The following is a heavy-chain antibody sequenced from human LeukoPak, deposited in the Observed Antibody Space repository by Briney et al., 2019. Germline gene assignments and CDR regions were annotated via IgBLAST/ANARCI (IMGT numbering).Heavy chain of an antibody. CDR1: GFTFDSRA. CDR3: ARDGDRSVTGTLDN. CDR2: ISGSGDAT. D-gene: IGHD1/OR15-1a*01. Sequence: AGGSLRLSCRASGFTFDSRAMSWVRQVPGKGLECVSSISGSGDATYYADSVKGRFTISRDNSKNTVNLQMNNLRVDDTAVYFCARDGDRSVTGTLDNWGPGTLVTVSS. V-gene: IGHV3-23*01. J-gene: IGHJ4*02.